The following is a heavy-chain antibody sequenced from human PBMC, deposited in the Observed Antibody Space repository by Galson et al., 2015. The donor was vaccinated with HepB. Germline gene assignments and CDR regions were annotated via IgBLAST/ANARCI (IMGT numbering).Heavy chain of an antibody. J-gene: IGHJ6*03. CDR1: GFTINDKY. CDR3: ARGERIRAGDFWSGYSYYYYMDV. V-gene: IGHV3-11*01. CDR2: ISASDTTI. Sequence: SLRLSCAASGFTINDKYMSWIRQAPGKGLEWVSYISASDTTIYYVDSVQGRFTMSRGNASNSVYLQVNSLRAEDTAVYYCARGERIRAGDFWSGYSYYYYMDVWGKGTSVTVSS. D-gene: IGHD3-3*01.